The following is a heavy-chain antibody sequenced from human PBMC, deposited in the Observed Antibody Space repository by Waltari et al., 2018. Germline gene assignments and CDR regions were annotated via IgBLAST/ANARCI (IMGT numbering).Heavy chain of an antibody. CDR3: ARDSQYHLPA. V-gene: IGHV3-7*01. CDR1: EFTFSSYW. D-gene: IGHD2-2*01. Sequence: EVQLVESGGGLVQPGGSLRLSCAASEFTFSSYWMSWVRQAPGKGVEWVANIKQDGSEKYYGDSVKGRFTISRDNARNSLYLQMNILRAEDTAVYYCARDSQYHLPAWGQGTLVTVSS. CDR2: IKQDGSEK. J-gene: IGHJ5*02.